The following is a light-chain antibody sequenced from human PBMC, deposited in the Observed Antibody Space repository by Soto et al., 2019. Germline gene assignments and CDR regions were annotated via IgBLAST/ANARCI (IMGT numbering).Light chain of an antibody. CDR2: AAS. V-gene: IGKV1-9*01. CDR3: QQLNSYPIT. Sequence: IQLTQSPSSLSASVGDRVTITCRASQGISSYLAWYQQKPGKAPKLLISAASTLQSGVPSRFSGSGSWTDYTLTISSLQPEDFAIYFCQQLNSYPITFGQGTRLEIK. CDR1: QGISSY. J-gene: IGKJ5*01.